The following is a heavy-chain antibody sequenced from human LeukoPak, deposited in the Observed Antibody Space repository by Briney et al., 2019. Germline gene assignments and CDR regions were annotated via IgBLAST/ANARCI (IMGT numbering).Heavy chain of an antibody. Sequence: SETLSLTCTVSGVSISSTTYYWGWFRQPPGKGLEYIGSVYYSGNTYSSPSLSSRVTISIDASKNQFSLRLNSLTAADTAVYYCARDLSSAWPLYANDYQRHWGQGTLVTVSS. CDR3: ARDLSSAWPLYANDYQRH. D-gene: IGHD2/OR15-2a*01. V-gene: IGHV4-39*07. J-gene: IGHJ1*01. CDR2: VYYSGNT. CDR1: GVSISSTTYY.